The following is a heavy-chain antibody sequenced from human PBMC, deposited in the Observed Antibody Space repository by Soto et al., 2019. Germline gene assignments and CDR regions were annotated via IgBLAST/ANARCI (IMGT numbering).Heavy chain of an antibody. CDR3: ARRDGSLLSDCFDP. D-gene: IGHD2-2*01. Sequence: ASVKVSCKASGYTFTSYGISWVRQAPGQGLEWMGWISAYNGNTNYAQKLQGRVTMTTDTSTSTAYMELRSLRSDDTAVYYCARRDGSLLSDCFDPCGQRTLVTVSS. CDR2: ISAYNGNT. CDR1: GYTFTSYG. V-gene: IGHV1-18*01. J-gene: IGHJ5*02.